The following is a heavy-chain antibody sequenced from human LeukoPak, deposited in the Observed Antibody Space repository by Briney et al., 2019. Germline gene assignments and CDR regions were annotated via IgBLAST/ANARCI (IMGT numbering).Heavy chain of an antibody. J-gene: IGHJ4*02. CDR1: GFSVSSSY. Sequence: GGSLRLSCAASGFSVSSSYMSWVRQAPGKGLEWVSVIYGDGDTYYAYSVKGRFTISRDNSKNTLYLQMSSLRAEDTAVYYCARVYGGYFYFDDWGQGTLVTVSS. CDR2: IYGDGDT. D-gene: IGHD5-12*01. CDR3: ARVYGGYFYFDD. V-gene: IGHV3-66*02.